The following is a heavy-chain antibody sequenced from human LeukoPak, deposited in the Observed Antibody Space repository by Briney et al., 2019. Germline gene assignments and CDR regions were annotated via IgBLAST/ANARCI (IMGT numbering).Heavy chain of an antibody. J-gene: IGHJ4*02. Sequence: GSVKVSCKASGYTFTSYGISWVRQAPGQGLEWMGWISAYNGNTNYAQKLQGRVTMTTDTSTSTAYMELRSLRSDDTAVYYCARDSALLWLGELTLPVYWGQGTLVTVSS. V-gene: IGHV1-18*01. CDR3: ARDSALLWLGELTLPVY. CDR1: GYTFTSYG. CDR2: ISAYNGNT. D-gene: IGHD3-10*01.